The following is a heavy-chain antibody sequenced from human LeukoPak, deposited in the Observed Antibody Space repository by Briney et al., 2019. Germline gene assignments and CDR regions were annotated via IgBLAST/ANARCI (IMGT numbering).Heavy chain of an antibody. CDR3: ARRKPVYGSGSPFDY. J-gene: IGHJ4*02. CDR2: IKQDGSEK. D-gene: IGHD3-10*01. V-gene: IGHV3-7*03. CDR1: GFPFSSYW. Sequence: PGGSLRLSCVASGFPFSSYWMSWVRQAPGKGLEWVANIKQDGSEKYYVDSVKGRFTISRDNAKNSLYLQMNSLRAEDTAVYYCARRKPVYGSGSPFDYWGQGTLVTVSS.